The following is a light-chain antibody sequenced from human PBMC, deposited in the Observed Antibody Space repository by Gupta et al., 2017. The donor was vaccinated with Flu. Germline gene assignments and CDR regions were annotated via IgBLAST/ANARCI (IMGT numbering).Light chain of an antibody. Sequence: QTARITCAGDAMVKKYDYRFQQKAGEAPELVICDDSKGPNGSPGVCSGSGSGTMGTLTIRGAQGEEEDDYYCYSPDNNDNNRGVFGTGTKITVL. J-gene: IGLJ1*01. V-gene: IGLV3-10*03. CDR3: YSPDNNDNNRGV. CDR1: AMVKKY. CDR2: DDS.